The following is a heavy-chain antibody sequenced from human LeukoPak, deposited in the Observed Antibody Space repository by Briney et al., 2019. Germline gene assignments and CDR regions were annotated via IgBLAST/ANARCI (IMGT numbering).Heavy chain of an antibody. V-gene: IGHV3-23*01. CDR1: GFTFSNYA. Sequence: PGGSLRLSCAASGFTFSNYAMSWVRQAPGKGLEWVSDVGNGAYSTYYANSVKGRFTISRDNSRDTLYLQMNSLRAEDTAVYYCAKGLRGNWSPFDYWGQGALVTVSS. J-gene: IGHJ4*02. CDR2: VGNGAYST. CDR3: AKGLRGNWSPFDY. D-gene: IGHD4-23*01.